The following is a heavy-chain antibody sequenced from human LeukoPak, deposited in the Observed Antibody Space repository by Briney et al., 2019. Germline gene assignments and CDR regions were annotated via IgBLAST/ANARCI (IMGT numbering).Heavy chain of an antibody. CDR2: NSGSGGST. CDR3: AKRGLGDREAFDI. D-gene: IGHD2-21*02. V-gene: IGHV3-23*01. CDR1: GFIFSSYN. Sequence: GGSLRLSCVASGFIFSSYNINWVRQAPGKGLEWVSSNSGSGGSTYYADSVEGRFTISRDNSKNTLYLQMNSLRAEDTAVYYCAKRGLGDREAFDIWGQGTMVTVSS. J-gene: IGHJ3*02.